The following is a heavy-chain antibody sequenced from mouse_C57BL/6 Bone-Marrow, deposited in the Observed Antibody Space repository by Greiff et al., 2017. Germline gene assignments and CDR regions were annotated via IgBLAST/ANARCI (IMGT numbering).Heavy chain of an antibody. V-gene: IGHV5-6*01. Sequence: EVQLVESGGDLVKPGGSLKLSCAASGFTFSSYGMSWVRQTPDKRLEWVATISSGGSYTYYPDSVKGRFTISRDNAKNTLYLQMSRLKSEDTAMYYCARHSAWFAYWGQGTLVTVSA. CDR2: ISSGGSYT. CDR1: GFTFSSYG. CDR3: ARHSAWFAY. J-gene: IGHJ3*01.